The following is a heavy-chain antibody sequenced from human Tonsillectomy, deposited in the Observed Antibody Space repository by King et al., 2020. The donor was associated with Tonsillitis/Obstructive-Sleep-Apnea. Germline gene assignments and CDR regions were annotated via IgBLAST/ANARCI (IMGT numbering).Heavy chain of an antibody. CDR3: AKGGEAFDY. Sequence: VQLVESGGGEVQPVRSLRLSCAVSGFTFSIDGMHGVRQAPGKGLEWGAVISYYGSNKYYADSGKGRFTISRDNSKNTLYLQMNSLRAEDTAVYYCAKGGEAFDYWGQGTLVTVSS. D-gene: IGHD3-16*01. CDR2: ISYYGSNK. J-gene: IGHJ4*02. CDR1: GFTFSIDG. V-gene: IGHV3-30*18.